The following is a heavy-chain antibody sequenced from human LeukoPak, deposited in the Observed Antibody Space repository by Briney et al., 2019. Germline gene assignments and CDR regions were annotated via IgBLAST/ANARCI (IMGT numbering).Heavy chain of an antibody. CDR3: ARSPEAYYYDSSGYYPVGWFDP. V-gene: IGHV1-69*04. J-gene: IGHJ5*02. CDR2: IIPILGIA. CDR1: GGTFSSYA. D-gene: IGHD3-22*01. Sequence: ASVKVSCKASGGTFSSYAISWVRQAPGQGLEWMGRIIPILGIANYAQKFQGRVTITADKSTSTAYMELSSLRSEDTAVYYCARSPEAYYYDSSGYYPVGWFDPWGQGTLVTVSS.